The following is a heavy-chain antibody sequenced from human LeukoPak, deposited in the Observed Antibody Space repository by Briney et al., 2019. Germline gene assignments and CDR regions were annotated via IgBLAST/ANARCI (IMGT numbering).Heavy chain of an antibody. J-gene: IGHJ4*02. CDR2: IWYDGSNK. D-gene: IGHD1-26*01. CDR1: GFTFSSYG. Sequence: GGSLRLSCAASGFTFSSYGMHWVRQAPGKGLEWVAVIWYDGSNKYYADSVKGRFTISRDNSKNTLYLQMNSLRAEDTAVYYCARVQGLYSGNLFDYWGQGTLVTVSS. V-gene: IGHV3-33*01. CDR3: ARVQGLYSGNLFDY.